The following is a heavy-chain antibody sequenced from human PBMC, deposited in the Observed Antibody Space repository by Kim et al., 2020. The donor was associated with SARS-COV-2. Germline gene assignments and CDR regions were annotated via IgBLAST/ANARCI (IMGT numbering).Heavy chain of an antibody. CDR3: AKDPITMVRGVILPHGMDV. CDR2: ISGSGGST. D-gene: IGHD3-10*01. Sequence: GGSLRLSCAASGFTFSSYAMSWVRQAPGKGLEWVSAISGSGGSTYYADSVKGRFTISRDNSKNTLYLQMNSLRAEDTAVYYCAKDPITMVRGVILPHGMDVWGQGTTVTVSS. J-gene: IGHJ6*02. CDR1: GFTFSSYA. V-gene: IGHV3-23*01.